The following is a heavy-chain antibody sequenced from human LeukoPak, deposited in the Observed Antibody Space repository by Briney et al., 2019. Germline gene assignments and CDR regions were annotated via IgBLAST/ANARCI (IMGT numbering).Heavy chain of an antibody. CDR2: TYYRSKWYT. D-gene: IGHD6-6*01. J-gene: IGHJ4*02. CDR1: GDSVSSNSAA. V-gene: IGHV6-1*01. CDR3: GRGSVFDY. Sequence: SQTLSLTRAISGDSVSSNSAAWNWIRQSPSRSLEWLGRTYYRSKWYTDYGVSVKSRITINPHTPKNQFSLQLNSVTPEDTAVYYCGRGSVFDYWGQGTLVTVST.